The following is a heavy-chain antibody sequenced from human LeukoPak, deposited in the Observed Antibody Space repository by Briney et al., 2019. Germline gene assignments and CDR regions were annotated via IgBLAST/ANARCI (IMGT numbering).Heavy chain of an antibody. D-gene: IGHD6-19*01. CDR1: GGSISSYY. CDR2: IYYSGST. V-gene: IGHV4-59*01. CDR3: ARDKFSSGWYFDY. J-gene: IGHJ4*02. Sequence: PSETLSLTRTVSGGSISSYYWSWIRQPPGRGLEWIGYIYYSGSTNYNPSLKSRVTISVDTSKNQFSLKLSSVTAADTAVYYCARDKFSSGWYFDYWGQGTLVTVSS.